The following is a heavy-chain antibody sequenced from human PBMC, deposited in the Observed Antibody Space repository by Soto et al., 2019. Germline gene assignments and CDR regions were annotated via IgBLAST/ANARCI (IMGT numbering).Heavy chain of an antibody. D-gene: IGHD4-17*01. CDR3: ARDSLTTVVTHHYYYGMDV. CDR2: INPSGGST. Sequence: ASVKGSCKASGYTFTSYYMHWVRQAPGQGLEWMGIINPSGGSTSYAQKFQGRVTMTRDTSTSTVYMELSSLRSEDTAVYYCARDSLTTVVTHHYYYGMDVWGQGTTVTVSS. CDR1: GYTFTSYY. V-gene: IGHV1-46*01. J-gene: IGHJ6*02.